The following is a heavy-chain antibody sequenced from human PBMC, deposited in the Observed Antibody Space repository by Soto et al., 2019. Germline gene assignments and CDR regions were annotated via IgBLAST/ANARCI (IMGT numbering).Heavy chain of an antibody. CDR3: AREFGVVILSYYYYGMDV. CDR2: IIPIFGTA. Sequence: SLKVSCKASGGTFSSYAISWVRQAPGQGLEWMGGIIPIFGTANYAQKFQGRVTITADESTSTAYMELSSLRSEDTAVYYCAREFGVVILSYYYYGMDVWGQGTTVTGSS. CDR1: GGTFSSYA. D-gene: IGHD3-3*01. J-gene: IGHJ6*02. V-gene: IGHV1-69*13.